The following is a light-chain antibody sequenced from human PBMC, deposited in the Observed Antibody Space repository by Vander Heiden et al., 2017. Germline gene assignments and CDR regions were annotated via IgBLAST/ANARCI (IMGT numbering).Light chain of an antibody. J-gene: IGLJ1*01. V-gene: IGLV2-8*01. CDR2: EVT. Sequence: QSAPTQPPSASGSPGQSVTISCTGTSSDVGGYNYVSCFQQHPGKAPKLMIYEVTKRPSGVPDRFSGSKSGNTASLTVSGLQAEDEADYYCSSYAGSNNLGVFGTGTKVTVL. CDR1: SSDVGGYNY. CDR3: SSYAGSNNLGV.